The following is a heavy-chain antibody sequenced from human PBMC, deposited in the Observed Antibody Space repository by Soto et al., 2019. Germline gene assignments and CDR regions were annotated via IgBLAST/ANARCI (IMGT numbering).Heavy chain of an antibody. CDR3: AREAKEYYSDY. Sequence: QVQLVESGGGVVQPGRSLRLSCAASGFTFSTHGMHWVRQAPGKGLEWVAAIWYDGSNKYYAESVKGRFTISRDNSKNTLYLQMNSLRAEDTAVYYCAREAKEYYSDYWVQGTLVTVSS. J-gene: IGHJ4*02. CDR2: IWYDGSNK. V-gene: IGHV3-33*01. D-gene: IGHD3-10*01. CDR1: GFTFSTHG.